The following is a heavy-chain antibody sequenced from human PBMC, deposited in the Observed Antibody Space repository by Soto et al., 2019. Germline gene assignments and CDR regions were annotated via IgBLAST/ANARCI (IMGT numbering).Heavy chain of an antibody. CDR1: GFTFSSYG. V-gene: IGHV3-30*18. Sequence: QVQLVESGGGVVQPGRSLRLSCAASGFTFSSYGMHWVRQAPGKGLEWVAVISYDGSNKYYAGSVKGRLTISRDNSKNTVYLQRNGLRAEDTAVYYGAKVGDCSGGSCYLDYWGQGTLVSVSS. J-gene: IGHJ4*02. CDR2: ISYDGSNK. D-gene: IGHD2-15*01. CDR3: AKVGDCSGGSCYLDY.